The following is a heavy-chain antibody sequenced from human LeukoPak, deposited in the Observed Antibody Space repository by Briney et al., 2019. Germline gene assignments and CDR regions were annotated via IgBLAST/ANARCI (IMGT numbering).Heavy chain of an antibody. CDR2: IYHSGST. V-gene: IGHV4-30-2*01. D-gene: IGHD4-17*01. Sequence: SQTLSLTCAVSGGSISNGGYSWSWIRQPPGKGLEWIGYIYHSGSTYYNPSLKSRVTISVDRSKNQFSLKLSSVTAADTAVYYCASSYGDYVHFDYWGQGTLVTVSS. CDR1: GGSISNGGYS. CDR3: ASSYGDYVHFDY. J-gene: IGHJ4*02.